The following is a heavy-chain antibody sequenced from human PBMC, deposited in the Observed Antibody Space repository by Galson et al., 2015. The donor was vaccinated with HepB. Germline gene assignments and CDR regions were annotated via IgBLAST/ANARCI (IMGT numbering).Heavy chain of an antibody. CDR1: GFTFDDYA. D-gene: IGHD1-26*01. J-gene: IGHJ3*02. CDR3: AKDSFPELLGAFDI. Sequence: SLRLSCATSGFTFDDYAMHWVRQAPGKGLEWVSGISWNSGSIGYADSVKGRFTISRDNAKNSLYLQMNGLRAEDTALYYCAKDSFPELLGAFDIWGQGTMVTVSS. V-gene: IGHV3-9*01. CDR2: ISWNSGSI.